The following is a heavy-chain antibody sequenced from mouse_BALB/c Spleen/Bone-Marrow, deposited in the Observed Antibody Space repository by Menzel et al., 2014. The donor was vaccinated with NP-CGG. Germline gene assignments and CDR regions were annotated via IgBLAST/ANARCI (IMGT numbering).Heavy chain of an antibody. CDR1: GYTLTSYW. J-gene: IGHJ3*01. Sequence: VQGVESGAELAKPGASVKMSCKASGYTLTSYWMHWVKQRPGQGLEWIGYINPSTGYTEYNQKFKDKATLTAVKSSTTAYMQLRSLTSEDSAVYYCARDDYDAIAYWGQGTLVTVSA. D-gene: IGHD2-4*01. CDR2: INPSTGYT. CDR3: ARDDYDAIAY. V-gene: IGHV1-4*01.